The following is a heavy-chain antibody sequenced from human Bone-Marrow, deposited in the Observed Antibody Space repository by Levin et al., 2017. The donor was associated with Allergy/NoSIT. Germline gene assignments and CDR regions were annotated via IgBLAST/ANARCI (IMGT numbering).Heavy chain of an antibody. CDR2: IYPGDSDT. V-gene: IGHV5-51*01. CDR1: GYSFTSYW. D-gene: IGHD3-10*01. CDR3: ARGFGGYYGSGSYFPRRGAFDI. Sequence: GESLKISCKGSGYSFTSYWIGWVRQMPGKGLEWMGIIYPGDSDTRYSPSFQGQVTISADKSISAAYLQWSSLKASDTAMYYCARGFGGYYGSGSYFPRRGAFDIWGQGTMVTVSS. J-gene: IGHJ3*02.